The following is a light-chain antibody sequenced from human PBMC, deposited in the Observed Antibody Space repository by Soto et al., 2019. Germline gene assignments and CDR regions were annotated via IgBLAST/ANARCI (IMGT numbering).Light chain of an antibody. Sequence: GDRVTITCRASQSISSWLAWYQQKPGKAPKLLIYDASSLESGVPSRFSGSGSGTEFTLTISSLQPDDFATYYCQQYNSYPYTFGQRTKLEIK. J-gene: IGKJ2*01. CDR1: QSISSW. CDR3: QQYNSYPYT. V-gene: IGKV1-5*01. CDR2: DAS.